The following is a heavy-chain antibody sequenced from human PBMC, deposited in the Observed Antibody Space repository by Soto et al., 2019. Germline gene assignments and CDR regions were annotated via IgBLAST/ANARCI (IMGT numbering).Heavy chain of an antibody. J-gene: IGHJ3*02. CDR1: GFTFGDYG. D-gene: IGHD3-3*01. Sequence: EVQLVESGGGLVQPGRSLRLSCVASGFTFGDYGMHWVRQAPGRGPEWVSGISWNSGNIGYAETVKGRVTISRDNAKNSLYLQMNSLRAEDTALYYCVKDGLTSVFGLVHDGSDIWGHGTMVTVSS. CDR2: ISWNSGNI. CDR3: VKDGLTSVFGLVHDGSDI. V-gene: IGHV3-9*01.